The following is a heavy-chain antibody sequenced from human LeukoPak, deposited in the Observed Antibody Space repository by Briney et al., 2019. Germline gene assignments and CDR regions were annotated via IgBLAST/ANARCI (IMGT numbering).Heavy chain of an antibody. CDR2: ISGSGGST. V-gene: IGHV3-23*01. CDR3: GKGPGYSVYDNLPHH. Sequence: GRSLRLSCAASGFTFSSYAMSWVRQAPGKGLEWVSAISGSGGSTYYSDSVKGRFTISRDNSKNTLYLQMNSLRAEDTAVYYCGKGPGYSVYDNLPHHWGQGTLVTVSS. D-gene: IGHD5/OR15-5a*01. CDR1: GFTFSSYA. J-gene: IGHJ5*02.